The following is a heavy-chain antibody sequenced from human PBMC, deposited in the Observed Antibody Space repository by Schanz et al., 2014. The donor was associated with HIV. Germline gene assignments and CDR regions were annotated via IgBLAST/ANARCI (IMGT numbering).Heavy chain of an antibody. CDR2: ISGSGGST. D-gene: IGHD3-10*01. V-gene: IGHV3-23*04. CDR1: GFTFSRDG. Sequence: VQLVESGGGVVQPGRSLRLSCAASGFTFSRDGMNWVRQAPGKGLEWVSVISGSGGSTYYADSVKGRFTISRDNSKNTVYLQMNTLRAEDTAIYYCARDLGYYGSGSHNWFDSWGQGTLVAVSS. J-gene: IGHJ5*01. CDR3: ARDLGYYGSGSHNWFDS.